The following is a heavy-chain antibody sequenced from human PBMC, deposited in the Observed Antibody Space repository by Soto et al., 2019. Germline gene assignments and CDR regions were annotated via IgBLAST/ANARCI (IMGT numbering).Heavy chain of an antibody. D-gene: IGHD5-18*01. CDR2: ISHSVSA. J-gene: IGHJ4*02. Sequence: QVQLQESGPGLVKPSETLTLTCAVSGASISTGKWWSWVRQPPGKGLEWIGEISHSVSANYNPALRSRVTIEVDKFKNQFSLKLSVTAADTAMYYCTRDGDYGYSLAYWGQGTLVTVSS. V-gene: IGHV4-4*02. CDR3: TRDGDYGYSLAY. CDR1: GASISTGKW.